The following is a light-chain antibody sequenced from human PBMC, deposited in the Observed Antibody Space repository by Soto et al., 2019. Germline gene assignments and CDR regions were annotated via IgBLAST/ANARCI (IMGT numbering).Light chain of an antibody. CDR3: QKFNSAPFT. J-gene: IGKJ3*01. CDR2: GAS. V-gene: IGKV1-27*01. Sequence: DILMTQSPSSLSASVGDRVTITCRASQGINNYLVWYQQKPGKLPKLLISGASTVQSGVPSRFSGSQSGTDFTLTISSLQPEDVATYYCQKFNSAPFTFGPGTKVAIK. CDR1: QGINNY.